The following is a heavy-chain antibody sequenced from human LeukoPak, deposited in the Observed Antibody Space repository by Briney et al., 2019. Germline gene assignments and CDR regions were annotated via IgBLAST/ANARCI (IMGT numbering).Heavy chain of an antibody. Sequence: SETLSLTCTVSGGSMSSYYWSWIRQPPGKGLEWLRYIYYSGTTNYNPSLKSRVIISLDTSKSQFSLKLNSVTAADTAVYYCARLGTHGDYLNPWGQGTLVTVSS. J-gene: IGHJ5*02. CDR2: IYYSGTT. CDR3: ARLGTHGDYLNP. D-gene: IGHD4-17*01. V-gene: IGHV4-59*08. CDR1: GGSMSSYY.